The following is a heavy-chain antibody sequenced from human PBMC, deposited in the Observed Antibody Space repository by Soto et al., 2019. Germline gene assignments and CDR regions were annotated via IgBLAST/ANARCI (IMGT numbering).Heavy chain of an antibody. CDR2: ISAYNGDT. V-gene: IGHV1-18*01. J-gene: IGHJ6*02. CDR1: GYTFTSYG. CDR3: ARSSGTYPPSRYYYGLDV. Sequence: QVQLVQSGPEVKKPGPSVKVSCKASGYTFTSYGFSWVRQAPGQGLEWMGWISAYNGDTNYPQKFQARVTMTTDTSTSTAYLDLRSLRSDDTAVYYCARSSGTYPPSRYYYGLDVWGQGTTVTVSS. D-gene: IGHD1-26*01.